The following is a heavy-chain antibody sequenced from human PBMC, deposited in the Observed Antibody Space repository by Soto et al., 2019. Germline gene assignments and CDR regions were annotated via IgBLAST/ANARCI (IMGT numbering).Heavy chain of an antibody. CDR1: GGSISSSSYY. J-gene: IGHJ4*02. CDR2: IYYSGST. Sequence: SETLSLTCTVSGGSISSSSYYWGWIRQPPGKGLEWIGSIYYSGSTYYNPSLKSRVTISVDTSKNQFSLKLSSVTAADTAVYYCARRSQTGIDYWGQGTLVTVSS. D-gene: IGHD3-10*01. V-gene: IGHV4-39*01. CDR3: ARRSQTGIDY.